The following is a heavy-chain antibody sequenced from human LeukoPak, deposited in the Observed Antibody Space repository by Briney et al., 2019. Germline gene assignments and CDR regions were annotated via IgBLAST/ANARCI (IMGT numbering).Heavy chain of an antibody. Sequence: PSETLSLTCSVSGYSITSGYYWGWIRQPPGKGLEWIGTIYYSGSTYYNPSLKSRVTISVDTSKNQSSLKLSSVTAADTAVYYCARARGYDSSGFYYWGQGTLVTVSS. J-gene: IGHJ4*02. CDR2: IYYSGST. D-gene: IGHD3-22*01. V-gene: IGHV4-38-2*02. CDR3: ARARGYDSSGFYY. CDR1: GYSITSGYY.